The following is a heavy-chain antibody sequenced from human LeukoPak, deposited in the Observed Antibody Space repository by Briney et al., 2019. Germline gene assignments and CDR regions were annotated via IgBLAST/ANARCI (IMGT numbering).Heavy chain of an antibody. CDR2: ISSSGSSI. V-gene: IGHV3-48*03. J-gene: IGHJ6*02. CDR3: ARAPLKDGMDV. Sequence: GGSLRLSCAASGFTFSSYEMNRVRQAPGKGLEWISYISSSGSSIYYADSVKGRFTISRDNAKNSLYLQMNSLRGEDTAVYYCARAPLKDGMDVWGQGTTVTVSS. CDR1: GFTFSSYE.